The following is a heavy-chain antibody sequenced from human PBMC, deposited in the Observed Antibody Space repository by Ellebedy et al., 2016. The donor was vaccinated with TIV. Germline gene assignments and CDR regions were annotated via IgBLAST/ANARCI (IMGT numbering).Heavy chain of an antibody. D-gene: IGHD2/OR15-2a*01. CDR2: VYSSGAT. J-gene: IGHJ1*01. CDR1: GGSISNTMYY. Sequence: GSLRLSXTVSGGSISNTMYYWGWIRQPPGRGLEWIGNVYSSGATYYKPSLRSRVTISGDTSKNQFSLKLTSVTAADTAVYYCARLRWFSTHYFYEDWGQGTLVTISS. CDR3: ARLRWFSTHYFYED. V-gene: IGHV4-39*01.